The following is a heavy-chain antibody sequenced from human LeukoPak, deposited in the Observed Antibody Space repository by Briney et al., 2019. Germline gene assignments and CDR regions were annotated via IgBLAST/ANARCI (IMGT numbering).Heavy chain of an antibody. D-gene: IGHD2-2*01. CDR1: GFTFSTYS. V-gene: IGHV3-48*01. CDR2: ISSSSRRI. CDR3: TSNLPGYSSSWPDY. Sequence: PGRSLRLSCAASGFTFSTYSMNWVRQAPGKGLEWVSYISSSSRRIFYAGSVEGRFTISRDNAKNSLYLQMNNLRAEDTAIYYCTSNLPGYSSSWPDYWGQGTLVTASS. J-gene: IGHJ4*02.